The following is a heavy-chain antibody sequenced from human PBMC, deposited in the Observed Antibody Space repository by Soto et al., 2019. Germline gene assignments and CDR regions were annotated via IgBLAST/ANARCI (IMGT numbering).Heavy chain of an antibody. D-gene: IGHD2-2*01. CDR1: GGSFSGDY. CDR3: ARDDIVVVPAATGVSNWFDP. V-gene: IGHV4-34*01. J-gene: IGHJ5*02. CDR2: INHSVST. Sequence: LSRTCSVYGGSFSGDYWSSIRQPPGKGLEWIGEINHSVSTNYNPSLRSRVTISVDTSKDQFSLKLSSVTAADTAVYYCARDDIVVVPAATGVSNWFDPWGQGTLVTVSS.